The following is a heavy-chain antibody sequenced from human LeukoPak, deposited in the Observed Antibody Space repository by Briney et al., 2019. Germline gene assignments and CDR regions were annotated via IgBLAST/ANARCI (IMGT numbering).Heavy chain of an antibody. CDR3: ARAQYGIYFQH. J-gene: IGHJ1*01. V-gene: IGHV3-23*01. Sequence: GGSLRLSCAASGFMFRDAAMTWVRQAPGKGLEWVSLIASSGLNTYYADSVRGRFTISRDNSKSTLSLQMNSLRAEDTAVYYCARAQYGIYFQHWGQGTLVTVSS. CDR2: IASSGLNT. D-gene: IGHD2-2*01. CDR1: GFMFRDAA.